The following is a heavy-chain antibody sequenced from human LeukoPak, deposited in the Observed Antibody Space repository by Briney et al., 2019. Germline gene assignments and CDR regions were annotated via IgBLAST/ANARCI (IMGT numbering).Heavy chain of an antibody. CDR2: INPNSGGT. CDR1: GYTFTSYA. V-gene: IGHV1-2*02. J-gene: IGHJ4*02. D-gene: IGHD3-22*01. Sequence: GASVKVSCKASGYTFTSYAMNWVRQAPGQGLEWMGWINPNSGGTNYAQKFQGRVTMTRDTSISTAYMELSRLRSDDTAVYYCARSLSYDSSGGFDYWGQGTLVTVSS. CDR3: ARSLSYDSSGGFDY.